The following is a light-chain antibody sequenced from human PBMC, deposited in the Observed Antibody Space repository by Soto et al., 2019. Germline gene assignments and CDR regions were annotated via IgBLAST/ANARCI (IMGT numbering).Light chain of an antibody. Sequence: QSVLTQPASVSGSPGQSITISCTGTSSDVGSYNLVSWYQQHPGKAPKFMIYDVTKRPSGVSNRFSGSKSGNTASLTISGLQAEDEADYYCCSYADSSTWVFGGGTKVTVL. CDR1: SSDVGSYNL. CDR2: DVT. V-gene: IGLV2-23*02. CDR3: CSYADSSTWV. J-gene: IGLJ3*02.